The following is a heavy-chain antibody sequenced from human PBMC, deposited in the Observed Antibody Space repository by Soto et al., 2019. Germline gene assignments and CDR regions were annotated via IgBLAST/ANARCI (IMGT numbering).Heavy chain of an antibody. J-gene: IGHJ4*02. CDR2: IYYSGST. Sequence: SETLSLTCTVSGGSISSYYWSWIRQPPGKGLEWIGYIYYSGSTNYNPSLKSRVTISVDTSKNQFSLKLSSVTAADTAVYYCARYWSGGTTFDYWRQVPLVTAPS. V-gene: IGHV4-59*08. D-gene: IGHD1-1*01. CDR1: GGSISSYY. CDR3: ARYWSGGTTFDY.